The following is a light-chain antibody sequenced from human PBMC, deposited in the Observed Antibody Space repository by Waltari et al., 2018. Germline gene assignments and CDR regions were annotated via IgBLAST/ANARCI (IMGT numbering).Light chain of an antibody. Sequence: DIVMTQSPDSLAVSLGERATTNCKSSQSVLSSSNNKNYLAWYHQKPGQPPKLLIYWASTRESGVPDRFSGSGSGTDFTLTISSLQAEDVAVYYCQQYYSTQTFGQGTKLEIK. CDR2: WAS. V-gene: IGKV4-1*01. CDR1: QSVLSSSNNKNY. J-gene: IGKJ2*01. CDR3: QQYYSTQT.